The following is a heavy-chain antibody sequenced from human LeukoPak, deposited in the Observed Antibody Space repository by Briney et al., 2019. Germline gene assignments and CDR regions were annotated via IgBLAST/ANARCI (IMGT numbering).Heavy chain of an antibody. D-gene: IGHD4-17*01. CDR1: GFTFSSYW. Sequence: GGSLRLSCAASGFTFSSYWMSWVRQAPGKGLEWVANIKQDGSEKYYVDSVKGRFTISRDNSKNTLYLQMNSLRAEDTAVYYCARPGGYGDYLDWFDPWGQGTLVTVSP. CDR3: ARPGGYGDYLDWFDP. CDR2: IKQDGSEK. J-gene: IGHJ5*02. V-gene: IGHV3-7*01.